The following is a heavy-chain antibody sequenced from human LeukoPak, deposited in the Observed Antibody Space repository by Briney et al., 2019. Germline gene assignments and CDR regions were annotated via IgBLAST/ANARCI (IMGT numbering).Heavy chain of an antibody. D-gene: IGHD2-21*01. CDR1: GFTFSSYE. V-gene: IGHV3-48*03. CDR2: ISSSGSTI. CDR3: ARDLKGRDLRAFDI. J-gene: IGHJ3*02. Sequence: PGGSLRLSCAASGFTFSSYEMNWVRQAPGKGLEWVSYISSSGSTIYYADSVKGRFTISRDNAKNSLYLQMNSLRAEDTAVYYCARDLKGRDLRAFDIGGQGTMVTVSS.